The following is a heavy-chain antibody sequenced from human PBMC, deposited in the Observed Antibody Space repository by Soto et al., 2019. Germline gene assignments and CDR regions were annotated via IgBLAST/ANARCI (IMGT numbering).Heavy chain of an antibody. CDR1: GFNVSSNY. CDR3: ARDSVFWFGELNYMDV. V-gene: IGHV3-66*01. Sequence: EVQLVESGGGLVQPGRSLRLSCAVSGFNVSSNYMSWVRQAPGKGLEWVSVIYSGGTYYAGSVKGRFTISRDNSKNTLYLQMNSLRAEDTAVYYCARDSVFWFGELNYMDVWGKGTTVIVSS. D-gene: IGHD3-10*01. J-gene: IGHJ6*03. CDR2: IYSGGT.